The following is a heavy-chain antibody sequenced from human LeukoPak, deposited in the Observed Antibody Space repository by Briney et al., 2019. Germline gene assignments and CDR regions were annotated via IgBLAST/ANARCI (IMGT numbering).Heavy chain of an antibody. CDR3: ARETFAGGNDDSPTLDY. J-gene: IGHJ4*02. Sequence: SETLSLTCTVSGGSINGHYGIWIRQPPGKGLEWVGYVYSDGGTNYNPSLKSRVTISVDTSKDQFSLNLGSVTTADTALYYCARETFAGGNDDSPTLDYWGQGTLVTVSS. CDR1: GGSINGHY. D-gene: IGHD4-23*01. V-gene: IGHV4-59*11. CDR2: VYSDGGT.